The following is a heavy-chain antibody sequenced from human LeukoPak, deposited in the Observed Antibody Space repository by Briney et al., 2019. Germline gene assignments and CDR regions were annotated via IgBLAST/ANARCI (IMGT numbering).Heavy chain of an antibody. CDR3: AKAPYYGSGSYYPHWFDP. D-gene: IGHD3-10*01. CDR2: ISGSGIST. CDR1: AFTFSSSG. V-gene: IGHV3-23*01. J-gene: IGHJ5*02. Sequence: GGSLRLSCAASAFTFSSSGMSRVRQAPGKGLEWVSAISGSGISTYYADSVKGRFIISRDNSKNTLYLQMNSLRAEDTAVYYCAKAPYYGSGSYYPHWFDPWGQGTLVTVSS.